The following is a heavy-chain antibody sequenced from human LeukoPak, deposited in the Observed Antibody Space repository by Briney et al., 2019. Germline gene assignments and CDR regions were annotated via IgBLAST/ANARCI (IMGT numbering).Heavy chain of an antibody. CDR1: GYSISSGYY. J-gene: IGHJ4*02. D-gene: IGHD4-17*01. Sequence: SETLSLTCTVSGYSISSGYYWGWIRQPPGKGLEWIGSIYHSGSTYYNPSLKSRVTISVDTSNNQFSLKLSSVTAADAAVYYCAREVLATVTTFWFDLWGQGTLVTVPS. V-gene: IGHV4-38-2*02. CDR2: IYHSGST. CDR3: AREVLATVTTFWFDL.